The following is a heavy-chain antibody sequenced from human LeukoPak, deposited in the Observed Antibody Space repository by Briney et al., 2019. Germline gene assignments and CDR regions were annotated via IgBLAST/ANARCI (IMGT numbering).Heavy chain of an antibody. CDR2: IYTSGST. CDR1: GGSISSYY. V-gene: IGHV4-4*09. CDR3: ARHDGPGLIDY. Sequence: PSETLSLTCTVSGGSISSYYWSWIRQPPGKGLEWIGYIYTSGSTNYTPSLKSRVTISVDTSKNQFSLKLSSVTAADTAVYYCARHDGPGLIDYWGQGTLVTVSS. J-gene: IGHJ4*02. D-gene: IGHD3-16*01.